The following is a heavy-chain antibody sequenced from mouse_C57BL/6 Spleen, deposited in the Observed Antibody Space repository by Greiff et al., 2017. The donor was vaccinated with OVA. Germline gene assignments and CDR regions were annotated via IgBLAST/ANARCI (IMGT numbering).Heavy chain of an antibody. CDR1: GYSITSGYY. Sequence: ESGPGLVKPSQSLSLTCSVTGYSITSGYYWYWIRQFPGNQLEWLGYISYAGSNYYNPALKNRISITRDTSKNQCFLKLNSVTTEDTATYYGARDGTTYFDYWGQGTTLTVSS. J-gene: IGHJ2*01. CDR3: ARDGTTYFDY. V-gene: IGHV3-6*01. CDR2: ISYAGSN. D-gene: IGHD1-1*01.